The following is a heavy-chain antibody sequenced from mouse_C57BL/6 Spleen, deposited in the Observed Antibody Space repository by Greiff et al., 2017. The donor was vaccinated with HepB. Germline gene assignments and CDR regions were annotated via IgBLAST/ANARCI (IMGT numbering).Heavy chain of an antibody. V-gene: IGHV2-4*01. CDR2: IWRGGST. CDR3: AKKYDSYYGGNAMDY. J-gene: IGHJ4*01. D-gene: IGHD2-3*01. Sequence: VKLKESGPGLVQPSQSLSITCTVSGFSFTSYGVHWVRQPPGKGLEWLGVIWRGGSTDYNAAFISRMSISKDNSTSQVFYKMNSRQADDTAIYYCAKKYDSYYGGNAMDYWGQGTSVTVSS. CDR1: GFSFTSYG.